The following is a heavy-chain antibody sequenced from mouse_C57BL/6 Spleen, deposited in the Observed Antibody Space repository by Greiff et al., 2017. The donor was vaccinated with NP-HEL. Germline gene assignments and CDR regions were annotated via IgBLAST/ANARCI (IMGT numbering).Heavy chain of an antibody. V-gene: IGHV1-69*01. CDR1: GYTFTSYW. CDR3: ARSSLLSSMDY. D-gene: IGHD2-10*01. Sequence: VQLQQPGAELVMPGASVKLSCKASGYTFTSYWMHWVKQRPGQGLEWIGEIDPSDSYTNYNQKFKGKSTLTVDKSSSTAYMQLSSLTSEDSAVYYCARSSLLSSMDYWGQGTSVTVSS. J-gene: IGHJ4*01. CDR2: IDPSDSYT.